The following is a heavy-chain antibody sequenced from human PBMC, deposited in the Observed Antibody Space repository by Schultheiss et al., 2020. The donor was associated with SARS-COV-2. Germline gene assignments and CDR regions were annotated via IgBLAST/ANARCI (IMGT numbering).Heavy chain of an antibody. J-gene: IGHJ4*02. CDR2: INSDGSST. CDR1: GFTFSSYW. D-gene: IGHD5-18*01. V-gene: IGHV3-74*01. Sequence: GGPLRLSCAASGFTFSSYWMLWVRQAPGKGLVWVSRINSDGSSTTYADSVKGRFIISRDNAKNTLYLQMNSLRAEDTAVYYCARGPQGSVGDSYGYVDYWGQGILVTVSS. CDR3: ARGPQGSVGDSYGYVDY.